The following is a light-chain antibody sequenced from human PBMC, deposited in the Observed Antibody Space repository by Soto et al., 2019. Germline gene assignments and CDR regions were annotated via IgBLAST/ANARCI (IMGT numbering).Light chain of an antibody. CDR1: QSINIY. Sequence: DIQVTQSPATLSASVGDRVTITCRASQSINIYLAWYRQKPGKAPELLIYQASILEPGVPSRFSGSGSGTEITLTISTLQPDDFATYYCQHYNSYSEAFGQGTKVDNK. J-gene: IGKJ1*01. V-gene: IGKV1-5*03. CDR2: QAS. CDR3: QHYNSYSEA.